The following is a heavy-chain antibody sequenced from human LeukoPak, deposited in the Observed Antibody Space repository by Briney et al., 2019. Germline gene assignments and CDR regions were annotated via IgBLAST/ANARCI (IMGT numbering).Heavy chain of an antibody. CDR3: ARGLHYYDSSGYLFEY. V-gene: IGHV1-2*06. Sequence: ASVNVSCKASGYTFTGYYMHWVRQAPGQGLEWMGRINPNSGGTNYVQKFQGRVTMTRDTSISTAYMELSRLRSDDTAVYYCARGLHYYDSSGYLFEYWGQGTLVTVSS. J-gene: IGHJ4*02. CDR2: INPNSGGT. D-gene: IGHD3-22*01. CDR1: GYTFTGYY.